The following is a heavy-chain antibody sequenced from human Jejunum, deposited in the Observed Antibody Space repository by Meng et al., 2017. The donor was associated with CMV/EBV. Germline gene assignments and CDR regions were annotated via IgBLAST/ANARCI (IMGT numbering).Heavy chain of an antibody. J-gene: IGHJ4*02. CDR3: ATSAAAPGDY. Sequence: CAASGVTFTNCWVSWARQAPGEGLEWVANIDQDGRDKFYVDSVQGRFTISRDNAKNSLYLQMVSLRAEDTAVYYCATSAAAPGDYWGQGTLVTVSS. CDR2: IDQDGRDK. D-gene: IGHD2-15*01. V-gene: IGHV3-7*01. CDR1: GVTFTNCW.